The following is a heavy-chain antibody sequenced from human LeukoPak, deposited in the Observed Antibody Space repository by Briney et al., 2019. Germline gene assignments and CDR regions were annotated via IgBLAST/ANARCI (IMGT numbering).Heavy chain of an antibody. D-gene: IGHD3-9*01. CDR2: INAGNGNT. Sequence: ASVKDSCKASGYTFTSYAMHWVRQAPGQRLEWMGWINAGNGNTKYSQKFQGRVTITRDTSASTAYMELSSLRSEDTAVYYCARAPTYYDILTGPWGQGTLVTVSS. CDR1: GYTFTSYA. J-gene: IGHJ4*02. V-gene: IGHV1-3*01. CDR3: ARAPTYYDILTGP.